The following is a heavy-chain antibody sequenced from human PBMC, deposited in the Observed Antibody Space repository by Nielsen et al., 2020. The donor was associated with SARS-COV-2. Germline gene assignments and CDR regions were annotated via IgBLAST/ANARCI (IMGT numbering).Heavy chain of an antibody. J-gene: IGHJ3*02. CDR2: IWYDGSNK. CDR3: ARDGRLVRDAFDI. Sequence: PGKGLEWVAVIWYDGSNKYYADSVKGRFTISRDNSKNTLYLQMNSLRAEDTAVYYCARDGRLVRDAFDIWGQGTMVTVSS. D-gene: IGHD6-19*01. V-gene: IGHV3-33*01.